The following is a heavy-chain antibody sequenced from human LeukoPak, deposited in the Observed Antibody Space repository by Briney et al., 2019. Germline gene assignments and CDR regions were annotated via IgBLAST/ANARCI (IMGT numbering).Heavy chain of an antibody. J-gene: IGHJ6*03. Sequence: GGSLRLSCAASGFTFSSYAMHWVRQAPGKGLEWVAVISYDGSNKYYADSVKDRFTISRDNSKNTLYLQMNSLRAEDTAVYYCARDPLLLWPGEDYYYYMDVWGKGTTVTVSS. CDR1: GFTFSSYA. CDR3: ARDPLLLWPGEDYYYYMDV. V-gene: IGHV3-30*01. CDR2: ISYDGSNK. D-gene: IGHD3-10*01.